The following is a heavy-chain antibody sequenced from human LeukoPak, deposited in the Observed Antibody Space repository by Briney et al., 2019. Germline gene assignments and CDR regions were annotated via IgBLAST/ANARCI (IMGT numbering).Heavy chain of an antibody. CDR3: STAINWNLPSDAFDV. V-gene: IGHV3-53*01. D-gene: IGHD1-1*01. J-gene: IGHJ3*01. CDR1: GLSVSSTF. CDR2: VFGGGGA. Sequence: QPGGSLRLSCAASGLSVSSTFMSWVRQTPGKGLEWVSSVFGGGGARYADSVMGRFTISRDNSKSTLYLQMNSLKTEDAAVYYCSTAINWNLPSDAFDVWGQGTMVTVSS.